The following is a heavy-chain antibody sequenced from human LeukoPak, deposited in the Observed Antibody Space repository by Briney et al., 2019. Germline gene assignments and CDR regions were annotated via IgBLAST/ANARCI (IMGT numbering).Heavy chain of an antibody. CDR3: ARGGVGSTYIRSWYVAW. CDR1: RFTVSSNY. D-gene: IGHD6-13*01. Sequence: GGSLSLSSAAYRFTVSSNYMSRVRQAPGKGLEWVSVIYSGGSTYYADSVKGRFTISRHNSKITLYLQMISLIAEDTAVYYCARGGVGSTYIRSWYVAWWGQGTLVTVSS. V-gene: IGHV3-53*04. J-gene: IGHJ4*02. CDR2: IYSGGST.